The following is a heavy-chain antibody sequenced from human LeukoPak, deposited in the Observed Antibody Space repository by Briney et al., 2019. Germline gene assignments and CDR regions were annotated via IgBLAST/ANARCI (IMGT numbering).Heavy chain of an antibody. V-gene: IGHV3-33*01. D-gene: IGHD3-10*01. Sequence: PGGSLRLSCAASGFTFSTYGMHWVRQAPGRGLEWVAVIWFDGSNKHYADSVKGRFTISRDNSKNSLYLQMSGLGAEDTAVYYCARDNGYGSGNYYNYYFDYSGQGTLVSVSS. CDR3: ARDNGYGSGNYYNYYFDY. J-gene: IGHJ4*02. CDR2: IWFDGSNK. CDR1: GFTFSTYG.